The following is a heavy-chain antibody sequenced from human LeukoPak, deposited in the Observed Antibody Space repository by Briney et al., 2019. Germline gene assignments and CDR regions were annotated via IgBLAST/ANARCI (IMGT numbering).Heavy chain of an antibody. CDR1: GFTFRSYW. V-gene: IGHV3-74*01. CDR3: GRAHYYAMDV. Sequence: GGSLRLSCAASGFTFRSYWMHWVRQGPGKGLVRVSRINSDGSNTTYADSVKGRFTISRENAKNTLYLQMNSLRAEDTAIYYCGRAHYYAMDVWGQGTTVTVSS. J-gene: IGHJ6*02. CDR2: INSDGSNT.